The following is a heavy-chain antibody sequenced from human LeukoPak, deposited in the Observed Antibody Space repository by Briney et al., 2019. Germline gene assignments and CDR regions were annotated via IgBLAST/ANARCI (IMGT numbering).Heavy chain of an antibody. V-gene: IGHV3-48*02. Sequence: AGGSLRLSCAASGFTFSSYSMSWVRQAPGKGLEWVSYITAGSSTIYYADSVKGRFIISRDNAKNSLYLQVNSLRDEDTAVYYCAREGAFDIWGQGTMVTVSS. J-gene: IGHJ3*02. CDR3: AREGAFDI. CDR2: ITAGSSTI. CDR1: GFTFSSYS.